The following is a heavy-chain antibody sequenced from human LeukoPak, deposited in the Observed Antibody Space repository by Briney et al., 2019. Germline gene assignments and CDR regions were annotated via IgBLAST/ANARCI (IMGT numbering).Heavy chain of an antibody. Sequence: NPSETLSLTCTVSGGSISSYYWSWIRQPPGKGLEWIGYIYYSGSTNYNPSLKSRVTISVDTSKNQFSLKLSSVTAADTAVYYCASVFGSSSDYWGQGTLVTVSS. J-gene: IGHJ4*02. CDR2: IYYSGST. CDR3: ASVFGSSSDY. V-gene: IGHV4-59*01. CDR1: GGSISSYY. D-gene: IGHD3-3*01.